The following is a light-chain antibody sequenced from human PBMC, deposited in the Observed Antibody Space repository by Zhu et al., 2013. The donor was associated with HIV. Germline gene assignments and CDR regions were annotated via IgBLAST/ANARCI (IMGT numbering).Light chain of an antibody. J-gene: IGKJ4*01. CDR1: QGISSY. V-gene: IGKV1-9*01. Sequence: DIQLTQSPSFLSASVGDRVTITCRASQGISSYLAWYQQKPGKAPKLLIYAASTLQSGVPSRFSGSGSGTDFTLTISSLQPEDFATYYCQQLNSYPRTFGGGTKVEIK. CDR3: QQLNSYPRT. CDR2: AAS.